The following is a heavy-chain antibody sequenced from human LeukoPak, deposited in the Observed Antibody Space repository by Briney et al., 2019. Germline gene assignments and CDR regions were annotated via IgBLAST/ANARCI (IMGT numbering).Heavy chain of an antibody. CDR3: ARRRGYSSGWSASWFDP. V-gene: IGHV4-39*01. J-gene: IGHJ5*02. Sequence: SETLSLTCTVSGASISSSSYYWGWIRQPPGKGLEWIVSIYYSGSTYYNPSLKSPVTISVDTSKNQFSLKLSSVTAADTAVYYCARRRGYSSGWSASWFDPWGQGTLVTVSS. CDR2: IYYSGST. CDR1: GASISSSSYY. D-gene: IGHD6-19*01.